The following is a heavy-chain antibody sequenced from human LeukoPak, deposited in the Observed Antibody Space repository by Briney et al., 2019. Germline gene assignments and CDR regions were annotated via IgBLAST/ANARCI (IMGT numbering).Heavy chain of an antibody. V-gene: IGHV4-59*12. CDR1: GGSIGTYY. CDR2: VHHTGRT. D-gene: IGHD4-17*01. Sequence: SETLSLTCTVSGGSIGTYYWSWIRQPPGKGLEWIGEVHHTGRTNYNPSLKSRVTISVDESKNQFSLKLTSVTAADTAVYYCARNGDYSADSWGQGTLLTVSS. CDR3: ARNGDYSADS. J-gene: IGHJ4*02.